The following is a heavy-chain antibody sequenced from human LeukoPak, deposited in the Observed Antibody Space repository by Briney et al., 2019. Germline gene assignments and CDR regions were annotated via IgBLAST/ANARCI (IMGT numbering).Heavy chain of an antibody. CDR3: ARPPGYSSGWYGNDAFDI. V-gene: IGHV1-69*06. CDR2: IIPIFGTA. J-gene: IGHJ3*02. Sequence: GASVKVSCKASGGTFSSYAISWVRQAPGQGLEWMGGIIPIFGTANYAQKFQGRVTITADKSTSTAYMELSSLRSEDTAVYYCARPPGYSSGWYGNDAFDIWGQGTMVTVSS. D-gene: IGHD6-19*01. CDR1: GGTFSSYA.